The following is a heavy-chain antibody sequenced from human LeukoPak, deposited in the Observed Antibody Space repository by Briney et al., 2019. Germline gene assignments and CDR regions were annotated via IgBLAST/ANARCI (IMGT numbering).Heavy chain of an antibody. CDR3: GKDVTKGSSWYYGMDV. Sequence: PGGSLRLSCAASGFTFSSYSMNWVRQAPGKGLEWVSSISSSSSYIYYADSVKGRFTISRDNVKNSLYLQMNSLRAEDTALYYCGKDVTKGSSWYYGMDVWGQGTTVTVFS. D-gene: IGHD6-13*01. J-gene: IGHJ6*02. CDR2: ISSSSSYI. V-gene: IGHV3-21*04. CDR1: GFTFSSYS.